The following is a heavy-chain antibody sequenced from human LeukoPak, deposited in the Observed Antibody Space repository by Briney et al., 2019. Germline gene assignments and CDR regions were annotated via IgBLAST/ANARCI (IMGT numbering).Heavy chain of an antibody. CDR2: IWYDGSIN. Sequence: PGRSLRLSCAASGFTFSSYGMHWVRQAPGKGLEWVAVIWYDGSINYYADSVKGRFTISGDNSKNTPNLQMNSLRAEDTAVYYCARDSTSMVSSHFDYWGLGTLVTVSS. J-gene: IGHJ4*02. CDR3: ARDSTSMVSSHFDY. CDR1: GFTFSSYG. D-gene: IGHD6-6*01. V-gene: IGHV3-33*01.